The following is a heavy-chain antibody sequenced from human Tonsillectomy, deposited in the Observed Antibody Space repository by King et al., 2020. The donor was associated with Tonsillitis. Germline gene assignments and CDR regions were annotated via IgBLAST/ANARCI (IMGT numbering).Heavy chain of an antibody. CDR1: GFSFSSYS. CDR3: AGGEHFEFWSGFSAFDY. Sequence: VQLVESGGGLVQPGGSLRLSCAASGFSFSSYSMNWVRQAPGRGLEWVSSISGSSSPIYYADSLKGRFTISRDNAKKSLSLQMNSLRAEDTVVYYWAGGEHFEFWSGFSAFDYWGQGTLVTVSS. V-gene: IGHV3-48*01. D-gene: IGHD3-3*01. J-gene: IGHJ4*02. CDR2: ISGSSSPI.